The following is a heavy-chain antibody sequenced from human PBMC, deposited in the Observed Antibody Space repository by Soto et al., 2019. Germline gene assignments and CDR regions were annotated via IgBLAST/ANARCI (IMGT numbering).Heavy chain of an antibody. CDR1: GGSFSGYY. Sequence: SETLSLTCAVYGGSFSGYYWSWIRQPPGKGLEWIGEINHSGSTNYNPSLKSRVTISVDTSKTQFSLKLSSVTAADTAVYYCARDRYCSGGSCHYYYYYMDVWGKGTTVTVSS. CDR2: INHSGST. J-gene: IGHJ6*03. V-gene: IGHV4-34*01. CDR3: ARDRYCSGGSCHYYYYYMDV. D-gene: IGHD2-15*01.